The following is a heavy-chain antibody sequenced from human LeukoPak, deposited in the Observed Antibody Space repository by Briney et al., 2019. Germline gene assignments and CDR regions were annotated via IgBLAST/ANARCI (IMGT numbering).Heavy chain of an antibody. CDR3: AREFVVVVAAFEP. CDR1: GYTFTGYY. D-gene: IGHD2-15*01. CDR2: INPNSGGT. Sequence: GASVKVSCKASGYTFTGYYMHWVRQAPGQRLEWMGRINPNSGGTNYAQKFQGRVTMTRDTSISTAYMELSRLRSDDTAVYYCAREFVVVVAAFEPWGQGTLVTVSS. J-gene: IGHJ5*02. V-gene: IGHV1-2*06.